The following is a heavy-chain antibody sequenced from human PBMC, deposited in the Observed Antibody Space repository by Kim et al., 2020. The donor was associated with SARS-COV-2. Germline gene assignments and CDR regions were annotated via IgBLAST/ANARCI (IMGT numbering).Heavy chain of an antibody. Sequence: SETLSLTCAVYGGSFSGYYWSWIRQPPGKGLEWIGEINHSGSTNYNPSLKSRVTISVDTSKNQFSLKLSSVTAADTAVYYCARGYFDWLTHAFDIWGQGTVVTVSS. CDR1: GGSFSGYY. D-gene: IGHD3-9*01. J-gene: IGHJ3*02. CDR2: INHSGST. V-gene: IGHV4-34*01. CDR3: ARGYFDWLTHAFDI.